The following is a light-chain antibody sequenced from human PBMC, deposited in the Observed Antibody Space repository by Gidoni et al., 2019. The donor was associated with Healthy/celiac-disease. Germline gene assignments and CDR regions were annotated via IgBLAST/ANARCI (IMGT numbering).Light chain of an antibody. CDR3: QQYDNLPTWT. Sequence: DIQMTQSPSSLSASVGDRVTITCQASQDISNYLNWYQQKPRKAPKLLIYDASNLETGVPSRFSGSGSGTDFTFTISSLQPEDIATYYCQQYDNLPTWTFXXXTKVEIK. CDR2: DAS. J-gene: IGKJ1*01. CDR1: QDISNY. V-gene: IGKV1-33*01.